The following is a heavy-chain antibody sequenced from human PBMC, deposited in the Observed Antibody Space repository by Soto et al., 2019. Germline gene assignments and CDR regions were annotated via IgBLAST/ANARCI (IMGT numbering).Heavy chain of an antibody. CDR2: INSDGSST. V-gene: IGHV3-74*01. J-gene: IGHJ5*02. D-gene: IGHD3-22*01. Sequence: RGGSLRLSCAASGLTFSSYWMHWVRQAPGKGLVWVSRINSDGSSTSYADSVKGRFTISRDNAKNTLYLQMNSLRAEDTAVYYCAPDYYDSSGYYPWGQGTLVTVSS. CDR1: GLTFSSYW. CDR3: APDYYDSSGYYP.